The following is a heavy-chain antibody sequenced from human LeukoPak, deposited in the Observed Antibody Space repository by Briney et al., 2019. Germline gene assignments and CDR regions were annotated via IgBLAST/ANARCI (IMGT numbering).Heavy chain of an antibody. CDR1: GGSISSYY. Sequence: SETLSLTCTVSGGSISSYYWSWIRQPPGKGLEWIGYIYYSGSTNYNPSLKSRVTISVDTSKNQFSLKLSSVTAADTAVYYCARLENSGSYRGFDYWGQGTLVTVSS. CDR3: ARLENSGSYRGFDY. CDR2: IYYSGST. J-gene: IGHJ4*02. D-gene: IGHD1-26*01. V-gene: IGHV4-59*01.